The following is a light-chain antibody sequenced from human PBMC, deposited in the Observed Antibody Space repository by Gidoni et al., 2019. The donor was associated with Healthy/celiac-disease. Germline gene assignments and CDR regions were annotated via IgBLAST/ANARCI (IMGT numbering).Light chain of an antibody. V-gene: IGLV2-14*03. J-gene: IGLJ3*02. Sequence: QSAPTQPASVSGSPGQSLTISCTGTSSDVGGYNYVSWYQQHPGKAPKLMIYDVSNRPSGVSNRFSGSKSGNTASLTISGLQAEDEADYYCSSYTSSSTNWVFGGGTKLTVL. CDR1: SSDVGGYNY. CDR2: DVS. CDR3: SSYTSSSTNWV.